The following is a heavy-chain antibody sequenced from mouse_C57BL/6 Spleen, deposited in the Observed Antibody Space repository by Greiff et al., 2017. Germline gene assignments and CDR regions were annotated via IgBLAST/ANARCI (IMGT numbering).Heavy chain of an antibody. CDR3: ARQSNYGFAY. CDR1: GYTFTSYW. Sequence: VQLQQPGAELVMPGASVKLSCKASGYTFTSYWMHWVKQRPGQGLEWIGEIDPSDSYTNYNQQFKGKSTLTVDKSSSTAYMQLSSLTSEDSAVYYCARQSNYGFAYWGQGTLVTVSA. D-gene: IGHD2-5*01. V-gene: IGHV1-69*01. CDR2: IDPSDSYT. J-gene: IGHJ3*01.